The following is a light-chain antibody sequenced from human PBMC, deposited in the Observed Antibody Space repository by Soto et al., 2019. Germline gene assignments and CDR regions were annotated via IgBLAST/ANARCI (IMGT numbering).Light chain of an antibody. CDR3: QQYGSSPMYT. CDR2: GAS. V-gene: IGKV3-20*01. J-gene: IGKJ2*01. Sequence: EIVLTQSPGTLSLSPGERATLSCRASQSVSSSYLAWYQQKPGQAPRLLIYGASSTATGIPDRFSGSGSWTEFTLTISRLEPEDFAVYYCQQYGSSPMYTFGQGTKLDIK. CDR1: QSVSSSY.